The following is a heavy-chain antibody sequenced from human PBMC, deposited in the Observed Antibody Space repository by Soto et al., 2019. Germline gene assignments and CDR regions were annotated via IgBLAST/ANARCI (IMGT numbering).Heavy chain of an antibody. CDR2: INPKSGGT. V-gene: IGHV1-2*04. J-gene: IGHJ6*02. CDR3: ARGDSTDCSNGVCSFFYNHDMDV. Sequence: ASVKVSCKASGYSFTDYHIHWVRQAPGQGLEWLGRINPKSGGTSTAQKFQGWVTMTTDTSISTASMELARLTSDDTAIYYCARGDSTDCSNGVCSFFYNHDMDVWGQGTTVTVSS. D-gene: IGHD2-8*01. CDR1: GYSFTDYH.